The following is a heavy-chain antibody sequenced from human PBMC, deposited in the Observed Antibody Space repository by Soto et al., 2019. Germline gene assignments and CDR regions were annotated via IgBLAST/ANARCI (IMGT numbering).Heavy chain of an antibody. D-gene: IGHD1-26*01. CDR2: IYDSGSP. CDR3: ARGEGSSPQRY. CDR1: GGSISVYY. J-gene: IGHJ4*02. Sequence: SETLSLTCTISGGSISVYYWRWIRQPPGQALEWIGYIYDSGSPYYNPSLRSRVIISADTPKNQISLKLTSATAADTPVYYCARGEGSSPQRYWGRGTLVTVSS. V-gene: IGHV4-59*01.